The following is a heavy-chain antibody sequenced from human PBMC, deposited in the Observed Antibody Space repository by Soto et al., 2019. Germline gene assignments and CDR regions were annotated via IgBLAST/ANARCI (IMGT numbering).Heavy chain of an antibody. Sequence: PGGSLRLSCAASVFTFSSYGMHWVRPAPGKGLEWVSVITYDGGNTYYADSVKGRFTISRDNSKNTLYLQMNSLRAEDTAVYYCAKAQSVAVAGHNWFDPWGQGTLVTVSS. CDR3: AKAQSVAVAGHNWFDP. V-gene: IGHV3-30*18. CDR2: ITYDGGNT. CDR1: VFTFSSYG. D-gene: IGHD6-19*01. J-gene: IGHJ5*02.